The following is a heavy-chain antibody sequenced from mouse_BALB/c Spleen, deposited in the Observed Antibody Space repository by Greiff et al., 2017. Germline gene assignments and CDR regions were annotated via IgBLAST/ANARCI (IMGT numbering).Heavy chain of an antibody. CDR1: GFNINDYY. CDR2: IDPENGNT. CDR3: ARGNCGCGALEKFAY. J-gene: IGHJ3*01. Sequence: DVKLVESGAELVRPGALVKLSCKASGFNINDYYMHWVKQRPEQGLEWIGWIDPENGNTIYDPKFQGKARITGDTTSNTAYLQLSSLTSEDTAVYYCARGNCGCGALEKFAYWGQGTLVTVSA. V-gene: IGHV14-1*02. D-gene: IGHD4-1*01.